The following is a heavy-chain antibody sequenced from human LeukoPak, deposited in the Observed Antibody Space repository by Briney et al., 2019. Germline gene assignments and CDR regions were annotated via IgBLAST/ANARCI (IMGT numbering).Heavy chain of an antibody. CDR1: GFTFSSYG. V-gene: IGHV3-33*01. CDR2: IWYDGSNK. Sequence: GGSLRLSCAASGFTFSSYGMHWVRQAPGKGLEWVAVIWYDGSNKYYADSVKGRFTISRDNSKNTLYLQMNSLRAKDTAVYYCARVEYYYYYMDVWGKGTTVTVSS. J-gene: IGHJ6*03. CDR3: ARVEYYYYYMDV.